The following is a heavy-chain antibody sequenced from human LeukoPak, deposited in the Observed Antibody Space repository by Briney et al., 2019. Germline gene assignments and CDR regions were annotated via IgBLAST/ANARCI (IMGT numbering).Heavy chain of an antibody. V-gene: IGHV1-18*01. D-gene: IGHD6-19*01. CDR2: ISAHNGNT. CDR1: GYTFTSYG. J-gene: IGHJ4*02. Sequence: GASVKVSCKASGYTFTSYGISWVRQAPGQGLEWMGWISAHNGNTNYAQKLQGRVTMTTDTSTSTAYMELRSLRSDDTAVYYCARDPALAVAGPFDYWGQGTLVTVSS. CDR3: ARDPALAVAGPFDY.